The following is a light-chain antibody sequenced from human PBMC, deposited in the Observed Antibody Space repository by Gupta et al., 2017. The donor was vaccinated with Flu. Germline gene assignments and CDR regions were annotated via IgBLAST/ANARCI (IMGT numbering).Light chain of an antibody. CDR1: SSNIGAGYD. J-gene: IGLJ3*02. CDR2: GNS. V-gene: IGLV1-40*01. CDR3: QSYDSSLSGSV. Sequence: QSVLTQPPSVSGAPGQRVTISCTESSSNIGAGYDVHWYQQLPGTAPKLLIYGNSNRPSGVPDRFSGSKSGTSASLAITGLQADDEADYYCQSYDSSLSGSVFGGGTKVTVL.